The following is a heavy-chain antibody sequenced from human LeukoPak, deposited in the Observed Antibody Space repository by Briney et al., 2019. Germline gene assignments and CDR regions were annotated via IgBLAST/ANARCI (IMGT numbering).Heavy chain of an antibody. Sequence: PGGSLRLSCAASGFTFSSYWMSWVRQAPGKGLEWVANIKQDGSEKYYVDSVKGRFTISRDNAKNSLYLQMNSLRAEDTAVYYCARPSYYYDSSGYCYWGQGTLVTVSS. J-gene: IGHJ4*02. CDR2: IKQDGSEK. D-gene: IGHD3-22*01. V-gene: IGHV3-7*01. CDR3: ARPSYYYDSSGYCY. CDR1: GFTFSSYW.